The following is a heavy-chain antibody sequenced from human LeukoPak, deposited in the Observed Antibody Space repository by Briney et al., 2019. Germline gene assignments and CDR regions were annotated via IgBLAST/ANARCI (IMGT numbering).Heavy chain of an antibody. D-gene: IGHD5-12*01. V-gene: IGHV4-4*07. Sequence: PSETLSLTCTVSGGSISSYYWSWIRQPAGKGLEWIGRFYSGGSADYNPSLKSRVTMSVDASKNQFPLKLSSVTAADTAVYYCARVYSGYDLPGSLANYYFDYWGQGTLVTVSS. CDR1: GGSISSYY. CDR3: ARVYSGYDLPGSLANYYFDY. J-gene: IGHJ4*02. CDR2: FYSGGSA.